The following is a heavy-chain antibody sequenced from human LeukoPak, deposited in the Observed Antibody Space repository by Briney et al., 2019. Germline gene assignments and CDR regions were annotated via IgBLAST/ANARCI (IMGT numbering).Heavy chain of an antibody. V-gene: IGHV3-21*01. D-gene: IGHD6-13*01. CDR2: ISSSSSYI. J-gene: IGHJ6*02. CDR3: AREEVGGDSSSWPARYYYYYGMDV. CDR1: GFTFSSYS. Sequence: GGSLRLSCAASGFTFSSYSMNWVRQAPGEGLEWVSSISSSSSYIYYADSVKGRFTISRDNAKNSLYLQMNSLRAEDTAVYYCAREEVGGDSSSWPARYYYYYGMDVWGQGTTVTVSS.